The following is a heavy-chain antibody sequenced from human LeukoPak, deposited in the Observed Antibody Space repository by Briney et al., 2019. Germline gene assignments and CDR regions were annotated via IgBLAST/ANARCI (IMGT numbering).Heavy chain of an antibody. CDR2: MNPNSGNT. CDR3: ASDVLSGYYPVGAFDI. V-gene: IGHV1-8*01. Sequence: ASVKVSCKASGYTFTSYDINWVRQATGQGLEWMGWMNPNSGNTGYAQKFQGRVTMTRNTSISTAYMELSSLRSEDTAVYYCASDVLSGYYPVGAFDIWGQGTMVTVSS. D-gene: IGHD3-22*01. J-gene: IGHJ3*02. CDR1: GYTFTSYD.